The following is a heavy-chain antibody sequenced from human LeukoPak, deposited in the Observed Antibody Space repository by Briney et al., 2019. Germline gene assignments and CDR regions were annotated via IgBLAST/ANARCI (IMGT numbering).Heavy chain of an antibody. CDR2: IDPNSGNT. CDR1: AYTFSNYD. CDR3: ARARAARSLFYYYYYMDV. D-gene: IGHD6-6*01. V-gene: IGHV1-8*03. J-gene: IGHJ6*03. Sequence: ASVKVSCKASAYTFSNYDIHWVRQATGQGLEWMGWIDPNSGNTGYAQKFQGRVTITWDTSITTAYMELSSLRSEDTAVYYCARARAARSLFYYYYYMDVWGKGTTVTVSS.